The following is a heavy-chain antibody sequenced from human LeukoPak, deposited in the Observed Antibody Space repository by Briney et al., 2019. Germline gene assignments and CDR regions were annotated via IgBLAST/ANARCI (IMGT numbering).Heavy chain of an antibody. CDR1: GFTFSSYA. V-gene: IGHV3-23*01. CDR2: ISGSGGST. Sequence: GGSLRLSCAASGFTFSSYAMSWVRQAPGKGLEWVSAISGSGGSTYYADSVKGRFTISRDNSKSTLYLQMDSLRAEDTAVYYCAKMSGLYDSSGYYLYYFDYWGQGTLVTVSS. CDR3: AKMSGLYDSSGYYLYYFDY. D-gene: IGHD3-22*01. J-gene: IGHJ4*02.